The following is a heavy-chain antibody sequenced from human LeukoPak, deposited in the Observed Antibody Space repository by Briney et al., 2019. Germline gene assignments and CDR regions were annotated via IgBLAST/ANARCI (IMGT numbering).Heavy chain of an antibody. CDR1: GFTFSSYW. CDR2: INSDGSST. Sequence: PGGSLRLSCAAPGFTFSSYWMHWVRQAPGKGLVWVSRINSDGSSTSYADSVKGRFTISRDNAKNTLYLQMNSLRAEDTAVYYCARALNGYKYFYYGMDVWGQGTTVTVSS. CDR3: ARALNGYKYFYYGMDV. D-gene: IGHD2-8*01. J-gene: IGHJ6*02. V-gene: IGHV3-74*01.